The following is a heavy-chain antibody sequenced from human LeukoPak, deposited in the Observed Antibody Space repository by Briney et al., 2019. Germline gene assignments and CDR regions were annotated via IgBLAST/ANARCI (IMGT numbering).Heavy chain of an antibody. CDR1: GFNFSSYW. J-gene: IGHJ4*02. V-gene: IGHV3-7*01. CDR2: IKQDGSEK. CDR3: ARERFQYSPSFDY. Sequence: EGSLRLTCAASGFNFSSYWMSWVRQAPGKGLEWVANIKQDGSEKYYVDSVKGRFTISRDNAKNSLYLQMNSLRAEDTAVYYCARERFQYSPSFDYWGQGTLVTVSS. D-gene: IGHD2-15*01.